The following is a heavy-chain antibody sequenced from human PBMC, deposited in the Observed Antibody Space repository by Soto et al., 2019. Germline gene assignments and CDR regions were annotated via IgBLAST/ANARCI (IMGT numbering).Heavy chain of an antibody. V-gene: IGHV3-74*01. CDR1: GFTFSTYW. D-gene: IGHD7-27*01. J-gene: IGHJ4*02. CDR2: VNPDGTTT. Sequence: EVPLVESGGGLVQPGGSLRLSCAASGFTFSTYWMHWVRQVPGKGLVWVSRVNPDGTTTNYAASVKGRFTISRDNAKTTLHLQINSLRVDDTAVYFCARDLAGVDDSWGQGTLVTVSS. CDR3: ARDLAGVDDS.